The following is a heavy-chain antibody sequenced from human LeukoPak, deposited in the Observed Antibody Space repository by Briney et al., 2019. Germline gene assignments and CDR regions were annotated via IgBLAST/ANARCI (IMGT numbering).Heavy chain of an antibody. D-gene: IGHD4-11*01. CDR3: AREASVTTAYYYYYYGMDV. Sequence: SETLSLTCTVSGGSISSGGYYWGWIRQHPGKGLEWIGYIYYSGSTYYNPSLKSRVTISVDTSKNQFSLKLSSVTAADTAVYYCAREASVTTAYYYYYYGMDVWGQGTAVTVSS. J-gene: IGHJ6*02. CDR2: IYYSGST. CDR1: GGSISSGGYY. V-gene: IGHV4-31*03.